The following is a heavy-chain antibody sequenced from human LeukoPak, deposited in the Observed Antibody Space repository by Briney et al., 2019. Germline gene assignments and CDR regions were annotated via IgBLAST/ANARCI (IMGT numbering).Heavy chain of an antibody. CDR3: ARQAAAGLSGAFDI. D-gene: IGHD6-13*01. V-gene: IGHV3-20*01. J-gene: IGHJ3*02. CDR1: GFTFDDYG. Sequence: GGSLRLSCAASGFTFDDYGMSWVRHAPGKGLEWVSGINWNGGSTGYADSVKGRFTISRDNAKHSLYLQMPSMRAEDTALYHCARQAAAGLSGAFDIWGQGTMVTVSS. CDR2: INWNGGST.